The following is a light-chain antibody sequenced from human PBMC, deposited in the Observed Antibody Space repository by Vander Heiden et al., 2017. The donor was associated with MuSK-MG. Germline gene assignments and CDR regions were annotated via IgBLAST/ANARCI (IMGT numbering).Light chain of an antibody. CDR3: QQENNAPWT. V-gene: IGKV1-5*03. J-gene: IGKJ1*01. Sequence: DIQMTQSPSTLSASVGDRVTITCRASQSITTWLAWYQQKPGKAPNLLIYKASTLETGVPSRFSGSGSGTEFTLAISSLQPDDFATYYCQQENNAPWTFGQGTMVEIK. CDR1: QSITTW. CDR2: KAS.